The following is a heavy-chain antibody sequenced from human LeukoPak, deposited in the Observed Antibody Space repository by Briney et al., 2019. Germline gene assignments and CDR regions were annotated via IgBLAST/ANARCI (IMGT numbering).Heavy chain of an antibody. Sequence: SETLSLTCTVSGGSISSYYWSWIRQPPGKGLEWIGYIYYSGSTNYNPSLKSRVTISVDTSKNQFSLKLSPVTAADTAVYYCARGNLKYYGTDYWGQGTLVTVSS. D-gene: IGHD3-10*01. CDR3: ARGNLKYYGTDY. CDR2: IYYSGST. CDR1: GGSISSYY. J-gene: IGHJ4*02. V-gene: IGHV4-59*01.